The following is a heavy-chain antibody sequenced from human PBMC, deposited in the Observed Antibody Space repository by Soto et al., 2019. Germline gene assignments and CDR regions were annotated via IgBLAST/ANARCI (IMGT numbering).Heavy chain of an antibody. CDR3: VGYCGGGRCYFGSAFDI. D-gene: IGHD2-15*01. V-gene: IGHV4-30-4*01. CDR2: VYYSGTT. Sequence: QVQLQESGPGLVKPSQTLSLTCTVSGGSISSGDYYWSWIRQPPGKGLEWVGYVYYSGTTYYNPSLKSRVTISVDTSKNHFSLKLNSVTAADTAVYYCVGYCGGGRCYFGSAFDIWGQGTMVTVSS. CDR1: GGSISSGDYY. J-gene: IGHJ3*02.